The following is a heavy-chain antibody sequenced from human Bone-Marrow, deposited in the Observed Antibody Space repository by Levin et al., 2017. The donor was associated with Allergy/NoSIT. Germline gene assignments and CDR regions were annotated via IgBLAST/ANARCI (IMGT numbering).Heavy chain of an antibody. J-gene: IGHJ6*02. D-gene: IGHD2-2*01. CDR1: GFTFRTAW. V-gene: IGHV3-15*01. Sequence: GGSLRLSCTASGFTFRTAWMSWVRQAPGKGLEWVGRIKNKAHGGTADYAAPVKGRFSISRDDSKTTLYLQMNSLKTEDTAVYYCTTGYITSYDYYGMDVWGQGTTVTVS. CDR3: TTGYITSYDYYGMDV. CDR2: IKNKAHGGTA.